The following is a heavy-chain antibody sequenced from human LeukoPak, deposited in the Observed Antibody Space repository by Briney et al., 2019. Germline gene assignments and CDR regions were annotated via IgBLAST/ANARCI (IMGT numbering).Heavy chain of an antibody. CDR3: ARERTLNDILTPYGMDV. CDR1: GFTFSSYG. D-gene: IGHD3-9*01. CDR2: ISSSGSTI. J-gene: IGHJ6*02. Sequence: GGSLRLSCAASGFTFSSYGAHWVRQAPGKGLEWVSYISSSGSTIYYADSVKGRFTISRDNAKNSLYLQMTSLRAEDTAVYYCARERTLNDILTPYGMDVWGQGTTVTVS. V-gene: IGHV3-48*04.